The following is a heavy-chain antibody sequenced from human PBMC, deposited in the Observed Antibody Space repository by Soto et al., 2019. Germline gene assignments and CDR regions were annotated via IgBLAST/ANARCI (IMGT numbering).Heavy chain of an antibody. J-gene: IGHJ5*02. D-gene: IGHD2-8*01. Sequence: GGSLRLSCAASGFTFSTYGMHWVRQAPGKGLEWVAIIWYDGSNKYYADSVKGRFTISRDDCKNTIYLQMNSLRVEDTAVYFCARHASSYVVRSYPRCFHPWCPATLVTLSS. V-gene: IGHV3-33*01. CDR2: IWYDGSNK. CDR3: ARHASSYVVRSYPRCFHP. CDR1: GFTFSTYG.